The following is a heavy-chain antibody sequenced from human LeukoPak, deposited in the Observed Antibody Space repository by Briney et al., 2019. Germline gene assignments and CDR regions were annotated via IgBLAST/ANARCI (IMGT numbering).Heavy chain of an antibody. CDR3: VRDRYGDYSFDY. Sequence: PGGSLRLSCAASGFIFSNYAMNWVRQPPGRGLQWVSGISSSGDSTYYADSVKGQFTISRDNSQNMLYLQMNSLRAEDTAEYYCVRDRYGDYSFDYWGQGILVTVSS. CDR1: GFIFSNYA. J-gene: IGHJ4*02. D-gene: IGHD4-17*01. V-gene: IGHV3-23*01. CDR2: ISSSGDST.